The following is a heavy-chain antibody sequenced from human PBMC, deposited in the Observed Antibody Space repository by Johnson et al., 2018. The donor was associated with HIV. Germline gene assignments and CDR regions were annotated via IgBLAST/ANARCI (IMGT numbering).Heavy chain of an antibody. CDR2: INWDGDST. Sequence: VQLVESGGGLVKPGGSLRLSCAASGFTLSDYYMSWIRQAPGKGLEWVAGINWDGDSTNYADSGKGRFTISGDNAKNFLYLQMNSRRAEDTALYYCASDFRVWGQGTMVTVSS. CDR1: GFTLSDYY. J-gene: IGHJ3*01. CDR3: ASDFRV. V-gene: IGHV3-20*04.